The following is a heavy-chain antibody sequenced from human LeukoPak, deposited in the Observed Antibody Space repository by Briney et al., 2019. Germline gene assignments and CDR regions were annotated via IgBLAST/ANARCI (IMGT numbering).Heavy chain of an antibody. CDR3: ARELIGYYGTKGAFDI. J-gene: IGHJ3*02. V-gene: IGHV4-39*07. D-gene: IGHD4-17*01. CDR1: SDSISTSNSY. CDR2: IYYSGNT. Sequence: SETLSLTCTVSSDSISTSNSYWGWIRQPPGKGLEWIGSIYYSGNTYYNASLKSRVTISVDTSKNQFSLKVNSVTAADTAVYYCARELIGYYGTKGAFDIWGQGTMVTVSS.